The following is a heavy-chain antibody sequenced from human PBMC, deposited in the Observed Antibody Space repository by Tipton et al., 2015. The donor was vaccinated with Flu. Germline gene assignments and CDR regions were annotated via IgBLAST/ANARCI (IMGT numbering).Heavy chain of an antibody. CDR2: IDPSGGSI. CDR1: GYTFTRYY. Sequence: QLVQSAAEVRKTGASVKVSCKASGYTFTRYYIHWLRQTPGQGLEWLGVIDPSGGSITYAQKFQGRITVTRDTSTSTVFLALSSLTSEDTAQYFCARDVSRQGDSWGQGTLVTVSS. V-gene: IGHV1-46*01. CDR3: ARDVSRQGDS. J-gene: IGHJ4*02.